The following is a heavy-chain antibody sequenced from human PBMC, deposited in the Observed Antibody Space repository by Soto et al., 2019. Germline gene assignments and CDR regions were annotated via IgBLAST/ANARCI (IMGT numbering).Heavy chain of an antibody. V-gene: IGHV3-64*01. CDR2: ISSNGGST. CDR3: ARWRSWYRAFDI. CDR1: GFTFSSYA. Sequence: GGSLRLSCAASGFTFSSYAMHWVRQAPGKGLEYVSAISSNGGSTYYANSVKGRFTISRDNSKNTLYLQMGSLRAEDMAVYYCARWRSWYRAFDIWGQGTMVTVSS. J-gene: IGHJ3*02. D-gene: IGHD6-13*01.